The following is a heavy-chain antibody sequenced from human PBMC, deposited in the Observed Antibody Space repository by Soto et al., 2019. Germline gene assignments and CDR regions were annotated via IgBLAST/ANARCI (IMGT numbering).Heavy chain of an antibody. D-gene: IGHD3-16*01. CDR3: ARVWRSTTYYYYYYGMDV. CDR1: GGTFSSYA. Sequence: SVKVSCKASGGTFSSYAISWVRQAPGQGLEWMGGIIPIFGTANYAQKFQGRVTITADESTSTAYMELSSLRSEDTAVYYCARVWRSTTYYYYYYGMDVRGQGTTVTVSS. V-gene: IGHV1-69*13. J-gene: IGHJ6*02. CDR2: IIPIFGTA.